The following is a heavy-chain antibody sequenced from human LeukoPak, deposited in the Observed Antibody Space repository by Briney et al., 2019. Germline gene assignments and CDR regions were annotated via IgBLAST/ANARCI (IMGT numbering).Heavy chain of an antibody. J-gene: IGHJ6*02. V-gene: IGHV5-51*01. Sequence: RSGESLKISCTGSGYYFTTRWLAWVRQKPGKGLEWMGTVYPGDSETKYSPAFEGQVTISGDKSINTVYLQWDSLKASDTAMYYCARAKSSIYFYGMDVWAQGTMVIVSS. CDR1: GYYFTTRW. CDR2: VYPGDSET. CDR3: ARAKSSIYFYGMDV. D-gene: IGHD2/OR15-2a*01.